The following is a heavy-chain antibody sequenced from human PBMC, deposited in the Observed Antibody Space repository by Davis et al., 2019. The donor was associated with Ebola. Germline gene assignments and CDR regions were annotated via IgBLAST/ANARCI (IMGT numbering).Heavy chain of an antibody. CDR2: IFSNDEK. Sequence: SGPTLVTPTQTLTLTCTVSGFSLSNARMGVSWIRQPPGKALEWLAHIFSNDEKSYSTSLKSRLTISKDTSKSQVVLTMTNMDPVDTAKYYCPRIPPSTIFGVVIINYYYGMDVWGQGITVTVSS. J-gene: IGHJ6*02. CDR3: PRIPPSTIFGVVIINYYYGMDV. D-gene: IGHD3-3*01. CDR1: GFSLSNARMG. V-gene: IGHV2-26*01.